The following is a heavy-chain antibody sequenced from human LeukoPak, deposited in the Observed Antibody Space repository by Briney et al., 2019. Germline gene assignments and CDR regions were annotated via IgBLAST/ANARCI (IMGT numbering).Heavy chain of an antibody. CDR1: GYTFTSYY. D-gene: IGHD6-13*01. V-gene: IGHV1-46*01. CDR2: INPSGGST. CDR3: ARDSSSWKNWFDP. Sequence: ASVKVSCKASGYTFTSYYMHWVRQAPGQGLEWMGIINPSGGSTSYAQKFQGRVTMTRDTSTSTVYMELRSLRSDDTAVYYCARDSSSWKNWFDPWGQGTLVTVSS. J-gene: IGHJ5*02.